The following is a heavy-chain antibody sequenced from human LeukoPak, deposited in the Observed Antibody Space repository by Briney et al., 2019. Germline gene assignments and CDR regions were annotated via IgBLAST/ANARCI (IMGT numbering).Heavy chain of an antibody. D-gene: IGHD5-18*01. CDR1: GFTFSNYA. J-gene: IGHJ6*03. Sequence: GGSLRLSCAASGFTFSNYAMSWVRQAPGKGLEWVSTINDRGIATYYADSVKGRFTISRDNSKNTLSLQVSSLRAEDTAIYYGAKGLKTAVGPYKGYHYYMDVWGKGTTVTVSS. V-gene: IGHV3-23*01. CDR3: AKGLKTAVGPYKGYHYYMDV. CDR2: INDRGIAT.